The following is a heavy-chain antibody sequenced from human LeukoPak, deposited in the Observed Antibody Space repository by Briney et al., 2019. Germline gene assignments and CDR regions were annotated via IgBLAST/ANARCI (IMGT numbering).Heavy chain of an antibody. Sequence: SETLSLTCTVSGGSISFYYWSWIRQPPGKGPEWIGYIYYSGSTNYNPSLKSRVTISLDTSKNQFSLKLSSVTAADTAVYYCARGETWFDPWGQGTLVTVSS. CDR2: IYYSGST. D-gene: IGHD1-26*01. V-gene: IGHV4-59*01. CDR3: ARGETWFDP. CDR1: GGSISFYY. J-gene: IGHJ5*02.